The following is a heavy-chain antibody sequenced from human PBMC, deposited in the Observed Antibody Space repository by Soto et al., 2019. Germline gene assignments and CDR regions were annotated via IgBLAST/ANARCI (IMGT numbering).Heavy chain of an antibody. CDR2: ISYDGSNK. Sequence: PGGSLRLSCAASGFTFSSYAMHWVRQAPGKGLEWVAVISYDGSNKYYADSVKGRFTISRDNSKNTLYLQMNSLRAEDTAVYYCARDLRYCSGGSCYFWGPPYYGMDVWGQGTTVTVSS. V-gene: IGHV3-30-3*01. CDR1: GFTFSSYA. J-gene: IGHJ6*02. CDR3: ARDLRYCSGGSCYFWGPPYYGMDV. D-gene: IGHD2-15*01.